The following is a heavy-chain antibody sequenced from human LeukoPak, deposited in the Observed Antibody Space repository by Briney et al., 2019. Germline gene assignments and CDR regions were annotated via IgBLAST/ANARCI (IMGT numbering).Heavy chain of an antibody. CDR2: MNPNSGNT. V-gene: IGHV1-8*01. D-gene: IGHD2-2*01. CDR1: GYTFTSYD. Sequence: GASVKVSCKASGYTFTSYDINWVRQATGQGLEWMGWMNPNSGNTGYAQKFQGRVTMTRNTSISTAYMELSSLRSEDTAVYYCARDKGDCSSTSCSTGFDPWGQGTLVTVSS. CDR3: ARDKGDCSSTSCSTGFDP. J-gene: IGHJ5*02.